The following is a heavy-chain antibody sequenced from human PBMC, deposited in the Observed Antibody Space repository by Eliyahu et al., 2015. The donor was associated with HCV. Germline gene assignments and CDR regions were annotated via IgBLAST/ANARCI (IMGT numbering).Heavy chain of an antibody. CDR1: SSYG. Sequence: SSYGMHWVRQAPGKGLEWVAVIWYDGSNKYYADSVKGRFTISRDNSKNTLYLQMNSLRAEDTAVYYCARAKDTAMVTGVGYWGQGTLVTVSS. D-gene: IGHD5-18*01. CDR3: ARAKDTAMVTGVGY. CDR2: IWYDGSNK. J-gene: IGHJ4*02. V-gene: IGHV3-33*01.